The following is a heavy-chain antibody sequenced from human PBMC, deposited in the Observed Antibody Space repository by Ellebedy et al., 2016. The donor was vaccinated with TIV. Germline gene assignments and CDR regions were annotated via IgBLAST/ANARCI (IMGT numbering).Heavy chain of an antibody. Sequence: MPSETLSLTCTVSGGSISSDSYYWGWIRQPPGKGLEWIGNIYYSGSTYYNPSLKSRLTMSVDTSNNQFSLKLNSVTAADTAVYYCATYYDYVWVPWVGWGQGALVTVSS. CDR1: GGSISSDSYY. CDR2: IYYSGST. CDR3: ATYYDYVWVPWVG. V-gene: IGHV4-39*01. J-gene: IGHJ4*02. D-gene: IGHD3-16*01.